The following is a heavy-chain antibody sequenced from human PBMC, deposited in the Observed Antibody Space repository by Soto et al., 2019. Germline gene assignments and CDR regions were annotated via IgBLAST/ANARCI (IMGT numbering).Heavy chain of an antibody. Sequence: QVQLVQSGADVKKPGSSVKVSCKPSGGTFSTYTFTWVRQAPGQGLEWLGGIIPIFGAVNYAPKFQGRVTISADESTRTSYMELSSLRSEDTAVYYCARGLIAGVTSAYYHYVMDVWGQGTTVTVSS. CDR2: IIPIFGAV. V-gene: IGHV1-69*12. D-gene: IGHD6-13*01. CDR3: ARGLIAGVTSAYYHYVMDV. CDR1: GGTFSTYT. J-gene: IGHJ6*02.